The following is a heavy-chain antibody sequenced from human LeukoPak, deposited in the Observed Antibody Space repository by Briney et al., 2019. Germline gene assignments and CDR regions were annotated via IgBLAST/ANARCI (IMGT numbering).Heavy chain of an antibody. CDR3: ARMDIGLVRD. V-gene: IGHV3-7*01. D-gene: IGHD3-10*01. Sequence: GGSLRLSCSASGFTLSSYWMSWVRQAPGKGLEWVANIKQDGSEKYYVDSVKGRLTISRDNAKNSLSLQMNSLRAEDTAVYYCARMDIGLVRDWGQGTLVTVSS. J-gene: IGHJ4*02. CDR1: GFTLSSYW. CDR2: IKQDGSEK.